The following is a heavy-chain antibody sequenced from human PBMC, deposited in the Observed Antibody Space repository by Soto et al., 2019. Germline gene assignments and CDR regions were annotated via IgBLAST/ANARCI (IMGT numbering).Heavy chain of an antibody. Sequence: PGGSLRLSCEASGFIFSSYGMHWVRQAPGKGLEWVAVIWYDGSNKNYADSVKGRFTITRDNSKNTLYLQMNSLRAEDTAVYYCAKDYTSPDYWGQGTLVTVSS. D-gene: IGHD2-2*01. CDR1: GFIFSSYG. CDR3: AKDYTSPDY. J-gene: IGHJ4*02. CDR2: IWYDGSNK. V-gene: IGHV3-33*06.